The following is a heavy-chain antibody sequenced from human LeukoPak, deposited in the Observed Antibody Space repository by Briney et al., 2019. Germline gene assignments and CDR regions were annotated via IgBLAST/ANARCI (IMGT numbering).Heavy chain of an antibody. CDR2: VHHSGIT. CDR3: ARNPPNYYDSSGRMGAFDV. J-gene: IGHJ3*01. CDR1: GGFISSGGYY. D-gene: IGHD3-22*01. V-gene: IGHV4-39*01. Sequence: SETLSLTCVVSGGFISSGGYYWGWIRHPPEKGLEWIGSVHHSGITYYDTSLKSRVTISVDKSKNQFSLELTSVTAADTAVYYCARNPPNYYDSSGRMGAFDVWGQGTMVTVSS.